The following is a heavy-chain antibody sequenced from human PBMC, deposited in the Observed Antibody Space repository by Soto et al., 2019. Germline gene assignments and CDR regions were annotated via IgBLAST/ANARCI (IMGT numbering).Heavy chain of an antibody. CDR1: GGSITSGGYS. CDR3: ARGRVVVPAAVMFNCLDP. D-gene: IGHD2-2*01. Sequence: SETLSLTCSVSGGSITSGGYSWTWIRQSPGKHLQLIGYIYQSGATHYTPSLKGRITISLDSDKNQFSLKLSSVTVADTAVYYCARGRVVVPAAVMFNCLDPWGQGALVTVSS. V-gene: IGHV4-30-2*06. J-gene: IGHJ5*02. CDR2: IYQSGAT.